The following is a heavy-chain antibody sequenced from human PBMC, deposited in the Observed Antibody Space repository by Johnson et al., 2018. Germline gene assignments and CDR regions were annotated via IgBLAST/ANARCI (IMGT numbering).Heavy chain of an antibody. J-gene: IGHJ6*02. V-gene: IGHV4-39*01. CDR1: GGSICSGRYY. Sequence: QVQLQESGPGLVKPSETLSLTCTVSGGSICSGRYYWGWIRQPPGQGLEWIGGIYYSGITSYNPSLKSRVTMSLAPSKKQFSLRLNSVTAADTAGYYCARPDPLLDYGMDVWGQGTTVTVSS. CDR2: IYYSGIT. CDR3: ARPDPLLDYGMDV.